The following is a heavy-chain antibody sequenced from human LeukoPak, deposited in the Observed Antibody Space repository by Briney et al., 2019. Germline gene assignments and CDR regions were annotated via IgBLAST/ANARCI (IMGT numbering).Heavy chain of an antibody. CDR3: ARKVPDRSSWYDY. CDR1: GGSITGYY. V-gene: IGHV4-59*08. J-gene: IGHJ4*02. CDR2: ISYSGNT. Sequence: SETLSLTCTVSGGSITGYYWSWIRQPPGKGLEWIGYISYSGNTFHNPSLKSRVTISADTSKNQVSLKVTSVTAADTAVYYCARKVPDRSSWYDYWGQGTLVTVSS. D-gene: IGHD6-13*01.